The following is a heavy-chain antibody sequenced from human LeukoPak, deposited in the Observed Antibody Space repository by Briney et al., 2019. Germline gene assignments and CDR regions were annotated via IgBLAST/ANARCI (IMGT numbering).Heavy chain of an antibody. CDR3: ARDARNMGWFDP. J-gene: IGHJ5*02. CDR1: GFTFSSYS. CDR2: ISSSSSYI. D-gene: IGHD6-6*01. Sequence: GGSLRLSCAASGFTFSSYSMNWVRQAPGKGLEWVSSISSSSSYIYYADSVKGRFTISRDNAKNSPYLQMNSLRAEDTAVYYCARDARNMGWFDPWGQGTLVTVSS. V-gene: IGHV3-21*01.